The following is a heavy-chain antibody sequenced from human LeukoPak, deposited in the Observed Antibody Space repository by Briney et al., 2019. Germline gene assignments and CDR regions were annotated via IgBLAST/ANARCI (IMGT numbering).Heavy chain of an antibody. CDR2: IYYTGST. V-gene: IGHV4-59*12. D-gene: IGHD5-12*01. J-gene: IGHJ5*02. CDR1: GGSIDGYY. CDR3: ARVIRYGYVVNNWFDP. Sequence: PSVTLSLTCTVSGGSIDGYYWSWIRPPPGKGLEWIAHIYYTGSTNYDPKYNPSLKSRVTISVDTSKNQFSLKLSSVTAADTAVYYCARVIRYGYVVNNWFDPWGQGTLVTVSS.